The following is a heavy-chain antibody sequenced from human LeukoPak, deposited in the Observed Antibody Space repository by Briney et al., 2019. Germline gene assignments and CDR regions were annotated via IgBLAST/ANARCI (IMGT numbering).Heavy chain of an antibody. CDR3: AKVGAAAGTLYYYYGMDV. V-gene: IGHV3-23*01. D-gene: IGHD6-13*01. CDR1: GFIFSNFA. J-gene: IGHJ6*02. CDR2: ISGSGGST. Sequence: GGSLRLSCAASGFIFSNFAMHWVRQAPGKGLEWVSAISGSGGSTYYADSVKGRFTISRDNSKNTLYLQMNSLRAEDTAVYYCAKVGAAAGTLYYYYGMDVWGQGTTVTVSS.